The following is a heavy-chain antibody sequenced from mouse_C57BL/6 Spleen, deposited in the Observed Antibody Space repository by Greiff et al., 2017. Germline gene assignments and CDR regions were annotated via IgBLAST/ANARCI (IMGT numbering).Heavy chain of an antibody. CDR3: ARGHYYGSSYVPDY. J-gene: IGHJ2*01. CDR1: GYTFTDYN. CDR2: INPNNGGT. D-gene: IGHD1-1*01. Sequence: EVQLQESGPELVKPGASVKMSCKASGYTFTDYNMHWVKQSHGKSLEWIGYINPNNGGTSYNQKFTGKATLTVNKSSSTAYMELRSLTSEDSAVDYSARGHYYGSSYVPDYWGQGTTLTVSS. V-gene: IGHV1-22*01.